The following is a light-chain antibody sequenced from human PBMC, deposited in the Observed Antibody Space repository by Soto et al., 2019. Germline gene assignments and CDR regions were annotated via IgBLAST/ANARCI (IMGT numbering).Light chain of an antibody. CDR1: QSVSSSY. J-gene: IGKJ2*01. CDR3: QQYGSSPYI. V-gene: IGKV3-20*01. Sequence: EIVLTQSPGTLSLSPGERATLSCRASQSVSSSYLAWYQQKPGQAPRLLIYGASSRATGIPDMFSGSRSGTDFPLTISSMEPEDFAVYYCQQYGSSPYIFGEGTKLEIK. CDR2: GAS.